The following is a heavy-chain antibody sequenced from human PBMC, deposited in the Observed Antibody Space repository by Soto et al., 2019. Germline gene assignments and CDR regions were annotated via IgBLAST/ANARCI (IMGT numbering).Heavy chain of an antibody. J-gene: IGHJ6*02. CDR2: IDWDDDK. Sequence: KSGPTLVNPTQTLTLTCTFSGFSLSTSGMCVSWIRQPPGNALEWLALIDWDDDKYYSTSLKTRLTISKDTSKNQVVLTMTNMDPVDTATYYCARSTDYYDSSGPLYYYGMDVWGQGTTVTVSS. V-gene: IGHV2-70*01. CDR3: ARSTDYYDSSGPLYYYGMDV. D-gene: IGHD3-22*01. CDR1: GFSLSTSGMC.